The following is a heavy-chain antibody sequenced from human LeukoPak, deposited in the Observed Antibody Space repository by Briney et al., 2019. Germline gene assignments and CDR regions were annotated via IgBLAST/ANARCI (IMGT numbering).Heavy chain of an antibody. Sequence: PSETLSPSRTVSGGSINSSNYYWGWIRQSPGKGLVYVGSINYSGSTYYNPSLKSRVTISVDTSENQFSLKLNSVTAADTAVYYCARGGPYHFRGQGTLVTVSS. CDR2: INYSGST. J-gene: IGHJ4*02. CDR3: ARGGPYHF. D-gene: IGHD2-15*01. CDR1: GGSINSSNYY. V-gene: IGHV4-39*01.